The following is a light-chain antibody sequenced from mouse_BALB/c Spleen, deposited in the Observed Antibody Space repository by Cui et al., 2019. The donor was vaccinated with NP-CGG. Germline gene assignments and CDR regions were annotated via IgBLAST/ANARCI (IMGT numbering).Light chain of an antibody. J-gene: IGLJ1*01. Sequence: QAFLTQYTGLTTSPGETVTLTCRSSTGAVTTSNYANWVQEKPDHLFTGLIGGTNNRAPGVPARFSGSLIGDKAALTITGAQTEDEAIYFCALWYSNHWVFGGGTKLTVL. CDR2: GTN. CDR1: TGAVTTSNY. CDR3: ALWYSNHWV. V-gene: IGLV1*01.